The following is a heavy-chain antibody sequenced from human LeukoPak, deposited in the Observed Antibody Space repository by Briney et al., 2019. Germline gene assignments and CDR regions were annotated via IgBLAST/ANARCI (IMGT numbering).Heavy chain of an antibody. CDR1: GYTFTSYG. V-gene: IGHV1-18*01. J-gene: IGHJ3*02. CDR2: ISAYNGNT. CDR3: ARPVPYGDYVAGAFDI. Sequence: GASVKVSCKASGYTFTSYGISWVRQAPGQGLEWMGWISAYNGNTNYAQKPQGRVTMTTDTSTSTAYMELRSLRSDDTAVYYCARPVPYGDYVAGAFDIWGQGTMVTVSS. D-gene: IGHD4-17*01.